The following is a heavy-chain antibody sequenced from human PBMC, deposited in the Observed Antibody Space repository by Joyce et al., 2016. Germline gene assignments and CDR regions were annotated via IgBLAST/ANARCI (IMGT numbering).Heavy chain of an antibody. J-gene: IGHJ6*02. CDR2: IWNDGSNK. CDR1: GFTCNSYG. V-gene: IGHV3-33*01. CDR3: ARDSSSRFYFSYAMDV. D-gene: IGHD2-2*01. Sequence: QEQLMESGGGVVQPGRSLRLSCAASGFTCNSYGLHWVRQAPGKGLEWLAVIWNDGSNKYYADSVKGRFTISRDNSKNTLSLQMNNLRVEDTAVYYCARDSSSRFYFSYAMDVWGQGTTVAVSS.